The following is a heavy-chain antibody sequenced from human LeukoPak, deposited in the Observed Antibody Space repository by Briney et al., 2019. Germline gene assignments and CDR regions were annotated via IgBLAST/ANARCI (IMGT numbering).Heavy chain of an antibody. CDR1: GFTFSSYS. CDR2: ISGSGGTT. CDR3: AKATHNWNPFDP. D-gene: IGHD1-1*01. Sequence: HPGGSLRLSCAASGFTFSSYSMNWVRQAPGKGLEWVSAISGSGGTTFYADSVKGRFTISRDNSKDTLYLQMNSLRAEDTAVYYCAKATHNWNPFDPWGQGTLVTVSS. V-gene: IGHV3-23*01. J-gene: IGHJ5*02.